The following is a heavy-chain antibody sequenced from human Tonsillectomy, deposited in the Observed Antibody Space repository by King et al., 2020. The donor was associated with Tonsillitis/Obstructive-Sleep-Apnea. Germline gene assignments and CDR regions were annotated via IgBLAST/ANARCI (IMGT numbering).Heavy chain of an antibody. CDR2: INPNGGGT. CDR3: ASDLYYSGSGSYGSGMDV. CDR1: GYSFTDYY. D-gene: IGHD3-10*01. Sequence: QLVQSGAEVKKPGASVKVSCKASGYSFTDYYIHWVRQAPGQGLEWMGWINPNGGGTNYAQKFKGRVAMTRDTSLTTAYMELRRLRSDDTAVYYCASDLYYSGSGSYGSGMDVWGQGPTVTVSS. J-gene: IGHJ6*02. V-gene: IGHV1-2*02.